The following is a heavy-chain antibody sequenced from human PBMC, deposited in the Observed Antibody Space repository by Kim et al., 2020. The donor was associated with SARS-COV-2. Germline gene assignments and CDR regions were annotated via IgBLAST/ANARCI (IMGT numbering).Heavy chain of an antibody. CDR1: GGSISSYY. Sequence: SETLSLTCTVSGGSISSYYWSWIRQPPGKGLEWIGYIYYSGSTNYNPSLKSRVTISVDTAKNQFSLKLSSVTAADTAVYYCARAPYQNGMDVWGQGTTVTVSS. V-gene: IGHV4-59*01. J-gene: IGHJ6*02. CDR2: IYYSGST. CDR3: ARAPYQNGMDV.